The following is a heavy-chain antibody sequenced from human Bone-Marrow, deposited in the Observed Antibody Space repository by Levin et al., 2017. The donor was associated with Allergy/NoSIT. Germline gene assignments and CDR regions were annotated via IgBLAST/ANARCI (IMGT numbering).Heavy chain of an antibody. CDR3: ARVTYYYDTSGLYFRYFQH. J-gene: IGHJ1*01. CDR1: GYIFTDYY. V-gene: IGHV1-2*06. Sequence: PQASVKVSCKASGYIFTDYYIHWMRQAPGQGLEWMGRINPNSGGTSFAQKFHARVTMTRDTSINTVYMELSGLRFDDTAVYYCARVTYYYDTSGLYFRYFQHWGQGTLVTVSS. D-gene: IGHD3-22*01. CDR2: INPNSGGT.